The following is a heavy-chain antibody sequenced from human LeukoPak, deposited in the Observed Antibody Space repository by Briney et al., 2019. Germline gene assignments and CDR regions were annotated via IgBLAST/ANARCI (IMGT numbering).Heavy chain of an antibody. CDR1: GGTFSSYA. V-gene: IGHV1-69*13. CDR2: IIPIFGTA. J-gene: IGHJ5*02. Sequence: SVKVSCKASGGTFSSYAISWVRQAPGQGLEWMGGIIPIFGTANYAQKFQGRVTITADESTSTAYMELSSLRSEDTAVYYCARDREVRGVIITLHWFDPWGQGTLVTVPS. CDR3: ARDREVRGVIITLHWFDP. D-gene: IGHD3-10*01.